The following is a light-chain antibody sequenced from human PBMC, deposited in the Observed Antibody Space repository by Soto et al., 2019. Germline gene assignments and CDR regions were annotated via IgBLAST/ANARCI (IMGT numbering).Light chain of an antibody. CDR2: EVT. CDR1: SSDVGSYNL. V-gene: IGLV2-23*02. CDR3: CSYAGSSTWV. Sequence: QSALTQPASVSGSPGQSITISCTGTSSDVGSYNLVSWYQQHPGKAPKLMISEVTKRPSGISARFSGSKSGNTASLTISGLQAEDESDYYCCSYAGSSTWVFGGGTQLT. J-gene: IGLJ3*02.